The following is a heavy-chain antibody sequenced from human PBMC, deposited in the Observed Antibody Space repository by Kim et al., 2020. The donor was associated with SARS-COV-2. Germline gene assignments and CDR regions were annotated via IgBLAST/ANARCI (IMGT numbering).Heavy chain of an antibody. J-gene: IGHJ6*03. CDR3: ARRRRGYNYYYMDV. V-gene: IGHV4-59*08. Sequence: NPALKSRVTVSVDTSKNQFSLKLGSVTAADTAVYYCARRRRGYNYYYMDVWGKGTTVTVSS. D-gene: IGHD3-10*01.